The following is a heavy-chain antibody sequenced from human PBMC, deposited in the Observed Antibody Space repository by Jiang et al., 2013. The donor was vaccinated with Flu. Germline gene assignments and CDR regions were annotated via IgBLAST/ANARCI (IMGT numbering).Heavy chain of an antibody. CDR1: GYTFTSYY. CDR2: INPSGGST. D-gene: IGHD2-15*01. Sequence: SGAEVKKPGASVKVSCKASGYTFTSYYMHWVRQAPGQGLEWMGIINPSGGSTSYAQKFQGRVTMTRDTSTSTVYMELSSLRSEDTAVYYCAREVPRYCSGGSCHAFDIWGQGTMVTVSS. J-gene: IGHJ3*02. CDR3: AREVPRYCSGGSCHAFDI. V-gene: IGHV1-46*01.